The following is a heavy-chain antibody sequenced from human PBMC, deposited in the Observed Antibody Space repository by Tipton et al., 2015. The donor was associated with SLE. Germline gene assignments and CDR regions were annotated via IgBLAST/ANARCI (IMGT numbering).Heavy chain of an antibody. CDR1: GGSISGSNYY. D-gene: IGHD6-13*01. Sequence: GLVKPSETLSLTCTVSGGSISGSNYYWDWIRQQPGKGLEWIGFIYYTGSTYYNPSLQSRVSISVDTSENQFSLHLSSVTAADTAVYFCARSHYSSNWFGTFDYWGQGALVTISS. J-gene: IGHJ4*02. CDR2: IYYTGST. CDR3: ARSHYSSNWFGTFDY. V-gene: IGHV4-39*07.